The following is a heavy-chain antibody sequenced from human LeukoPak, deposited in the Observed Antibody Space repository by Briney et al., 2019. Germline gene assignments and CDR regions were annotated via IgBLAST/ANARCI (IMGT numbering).Heavy chain of an antibody. D-gene: IGHD1-7*01. CDR1: GFTVSINY. Sequence: GGSLRLSCAASGFTVSINYTSCVRQAPGKGLEWVSVIYSSGSTYYADSVKGRFTISTDNSKNTLYLQMNSLRAEDTAVYYCARGKLELRSGGQGTLVTVSS. CDR3: ARGKLELRS. CDR2: IYSSGST. J-gene: IGHJ4*02. V-gene: IGHV3-66*01.